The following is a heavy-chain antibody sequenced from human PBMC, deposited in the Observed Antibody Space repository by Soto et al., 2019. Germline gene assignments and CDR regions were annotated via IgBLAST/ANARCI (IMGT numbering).Heavy chain of an antibody. J-gene: IGHJ6*02. V-gene: IGHV4-59*01. CDR2: VYYSGST. D-gene: IGHD2-15*01. Sequence: NPSETLSLTCSDSDGSISTYYWSWIRQPPRKELEWIGYVYYSGSTNYNPSLKSRATMSVDTSKNQFSLKLNSVTAADTAVYFCARGPGYCSGGACTFYYGLDVWGQGTTVTVSS. CDR3: ARGPGYCSGGACTFYYGLDV. CDR1: DGSISTYY.